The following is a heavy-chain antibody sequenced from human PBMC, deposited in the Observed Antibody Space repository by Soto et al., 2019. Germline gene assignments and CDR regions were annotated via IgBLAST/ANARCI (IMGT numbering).Heavy chain of an antibody. CDR3: ARGPRDYDILTGLHDAFDI. D-gene: IGHD3-9*01. CDR1: GYTFTSYG. V-gene: IGHV1-18*01. J-gene: IGHJ3*02. Sequence: ASVKVSCKASGYTFTSYGISWVRQAPGQGLEWMGWISAYNGSTNYAQKLQGRVTMTTDTSTSTAYMELRSLRSDDTAVYYCARGPRDYDILTGLHDAFDIWGQGTMVTVSS. CDR2: ISAYNGST.